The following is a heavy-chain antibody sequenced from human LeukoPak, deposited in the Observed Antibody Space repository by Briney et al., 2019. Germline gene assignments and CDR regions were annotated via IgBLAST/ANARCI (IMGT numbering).Heavy chain of an antibody. CDR1: GYTFTSYD. J-gene: IGHJ4*02. Sequence: PRASVKVSCKASGYTFTSYDINWVRQATGQGLEWMGWMNPNSGNTGYAQKFQGRVTMTRNTSISTAYMELSSLRSEDTAVYYCARGSRIAVAGTSNYWGQGTLVTVSS. CDR2: MNPNSGNT. CDR3: ARGSRIAVAGTSNY. D-gene: IGHD6-19*01. V-gene: IGHV1-8*01.